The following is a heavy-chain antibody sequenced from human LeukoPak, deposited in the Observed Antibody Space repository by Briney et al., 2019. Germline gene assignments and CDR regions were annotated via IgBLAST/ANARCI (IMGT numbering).Heavy chain of an antibody. J-gene: IGHJ6*02. CDR1: GFTFDDYA. CDR2: ISWNSGSI. Sequence: GRSLRLSCAASGFTFDDYAMHWVRQAPGKGLEWVSGISWNSGSIGYADSVKGRFTISRDNAKNSLYLQMNSLRAEDTALYYCAKDESPVPPHGMDVWGQGTTVTVSS. D-gene: IGHD1-14*01. V-gene: IGHV3-9*01. CDR3: AKDESPVPPHGMDV.